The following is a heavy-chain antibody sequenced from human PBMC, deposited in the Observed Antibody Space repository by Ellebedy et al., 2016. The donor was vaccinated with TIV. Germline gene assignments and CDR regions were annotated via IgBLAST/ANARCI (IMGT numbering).Heavy chain of an antibody. D-gene: IGHD1-1*01. CDR2: IYSGGST. CDR3: ARKTDTGTSGDY. CDR1: GFTFSSYD. Sequence: GESLKISCEASGFTFSSYDMHWVRQAPGKGLEWVSLIYSGGSTDYADSVKGRFTISRDSSKNTLYLQMNSLRAEDTAMYYCARKTDTGTSGDYWGQGTPVTVSS. V-gene: IGHV3-53*01. J-gene: IGHJ4*02.